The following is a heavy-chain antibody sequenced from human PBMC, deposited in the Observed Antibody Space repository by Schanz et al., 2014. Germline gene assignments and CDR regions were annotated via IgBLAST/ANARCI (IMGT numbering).Heavy chain of an antibody. CDR1: GYTFPSYG. J-gene: IGHJ3*02. CDR3: AFDRDDAYDI. CDR2: IYLSDGST. V-gene: IGHV1-46*01. Sequence: QVQLVQSGSELKKPGASVKVSCKASGYTFPSYGISWVRQAPGQGLEWMGRIYLSDGSTRYAQKFQGRVTVTRDTSTTTVYMDLSSLISEDTAVYYCAFDRDDAYDIWGQGTTVTVSS. D-gene: IGHD3-9*01.